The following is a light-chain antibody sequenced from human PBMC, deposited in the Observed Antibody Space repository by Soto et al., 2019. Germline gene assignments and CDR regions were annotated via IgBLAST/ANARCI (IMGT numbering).Light chain of an antibody. CDR1: QSVRSSY. V-gene: IGKV3-20*01. Sequence: ILLSPSPGTLSLTPGERAPLSCRASQSVRSSYLAWYQQKPGQAPRLLIYDASSRATGIPDRFSGSGSGTDFTLTISRLEPEDFAVYYCQQYGSSPLTFGGGTKVDIK. CDR2: DAS. J-gene: IGKJ4*01. CDR3: QQYGSSPLT.